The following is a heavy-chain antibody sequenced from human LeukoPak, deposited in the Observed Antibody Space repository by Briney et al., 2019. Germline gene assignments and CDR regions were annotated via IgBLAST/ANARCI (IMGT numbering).Heavy chain of an antibody. J-gene: IGHJ4*02. Sequence: GGSLRLSCAGSGFPFTSYWMNWVRQSPGKGLEWVANINQDGSEIYYADSVKGRFTISRDNAKNSLYLQMNSLRAEDMALYYCAKAAYYYDSSGYYPFDYWGQGTLVTVSS. D-gene: IGHD3-22*01. CDR3: AKAAYYYDSSGYYPFDY. CDR2: INQDGSEI. V-gene: IGHV3-7*03. CDR1: GFPFTSYW.